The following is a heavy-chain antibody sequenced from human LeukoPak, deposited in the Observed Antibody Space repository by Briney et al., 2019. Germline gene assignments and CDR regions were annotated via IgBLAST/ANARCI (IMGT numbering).Heavy chain of an antibody. CDR3: ARNLRKYGSNSEYFDY. J-gene: IGHJ4*02. CDR1: GFTFSSHG. CDR2: IWYDASNK. V-gene: IGHV3-33*01. Sequence: GRSLRLSCAASGFTFSSHGMHWVRQAPGKGLEWVAVIWYDASNKYYADSVKGRFTVSRDNSKNTLYLQMNSLRAEDTAMYYCARNLRKYGSNSEYFDYWAREPWSPSPQ. D-gene: IGHD4-23*01.